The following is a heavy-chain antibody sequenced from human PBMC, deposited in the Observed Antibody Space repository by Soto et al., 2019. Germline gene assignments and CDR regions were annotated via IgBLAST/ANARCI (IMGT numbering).Heavy chain of an antibody. Sequence: GASVTVPCKAPGYTFTSYDITWARQATGQGLEWMGWINPNSGVTNYAQKFQGRVSMTRDTSISTAYMGLSRLTSDDTAVYYCARTQGYCTNGVCSNYHYYGMDVWGQGTTVTVSS. CDR2: INPNSGVT. V-gene: IGHV1-2*02. D-gene: IGHD2-8*01. CDR3: ARTQGYCTNGVCSNYHYYGMDV. J-gene: IGHJ6*02. CDR1: GYTFTSYD.